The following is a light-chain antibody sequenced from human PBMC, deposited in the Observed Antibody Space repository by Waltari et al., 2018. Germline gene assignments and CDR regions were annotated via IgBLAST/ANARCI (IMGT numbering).Light chain of an antibody. J-gene: IGKJ2*01. Sequence: ESVLTQSPGTLSLSPGERDTLSCRASKSVSSSYLAWYQQKPGQAPRLLIYGASSRATGIPDRFSGSGSGTDFTLTISRLEPEDFAVYYCQQYGSSRTFGQGTKLEIK. CDR2: GAS. CDR3: QQYGSSRT. V-gene: IGKV3-20*01. CDR1: KSVSSSY.